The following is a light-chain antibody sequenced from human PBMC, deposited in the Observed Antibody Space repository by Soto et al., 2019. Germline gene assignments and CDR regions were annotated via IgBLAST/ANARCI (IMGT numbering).Light chain of an antibody. CDR3: LQDYNYPWT. V-gene: IGKV1-9*01. CDR1: QGINIF. J-gene: IGKJ1*01. Sequence: DIQMTQSPSSLSASVGDRVTITCRASQGINIFLAWFQQKPGKAPNLLISAASTLQSGVPSRFSGSGSETEFTLTITSLQPEDSATYYCLQDYNYPWTFGQGTKVDIK. CDR2: AAS.